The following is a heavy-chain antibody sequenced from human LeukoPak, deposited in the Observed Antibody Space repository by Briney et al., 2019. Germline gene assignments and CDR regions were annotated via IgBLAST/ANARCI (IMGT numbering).Heavy chain of an antibody. Sequence: GGSLGLSCAASGFTFDDYAMHWVRQAPGKGLEWVAAISYDGSDKYYADSVKGRFTISRDNAKNSLYLQMNSLRAEDTAVYYCASTSYHTAVAGGFDYWGQGTLITVSS. V-gene: IGHV3-30*04. CDR2: ISYDGSDK. CDR3: ASTSYHTAVAGGFDY. D-gene: IGHD6-19*01. CDR1: GFTFDDYA. J-gene: IGHJ4*02.